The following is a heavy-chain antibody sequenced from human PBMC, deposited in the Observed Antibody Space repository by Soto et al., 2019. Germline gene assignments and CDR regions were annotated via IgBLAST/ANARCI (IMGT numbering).Heavy chain of an antibody. CDR2: IKPSGGST. D-gene: IGHD2-2*01. J-gene: IGHJ6*02. V-gene: IGHV1-46*01. CDR3: AKAGPAALIYYYHGMDV. CDR1: GYTFTSYY. Sequence: ASVKVSCKASGYTFTSYYMHWVRQAPGQGLEWMGIIKPSGGSTSYAQKFQGRVTMTRDTSTSTVYMELSSLRSEDTAVYYCAKAGPAALIYYYHGMDVWGQGTTVTVSS.